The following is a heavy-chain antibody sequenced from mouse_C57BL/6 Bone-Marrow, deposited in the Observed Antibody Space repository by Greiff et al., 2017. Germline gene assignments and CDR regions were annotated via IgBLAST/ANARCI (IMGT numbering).Heavy chain of an antibody. CDR1: GYTFTSYD. D-gene: IGHD1-1*01. CDR2: IYPRDGST. V-gene: IGHV1-85*01. CDR3: ARDYGSSYWCFDV. Sequence: VKLQQSGPELVKPGASVKLSCKASGYTFTSYDINWVKQRPGQGLEWIGWIYPRDGSTKYNEKFKGKGTLTVDTSSSTVYLELHSLTSEDSAVYFCARDYGSSYWCFDVWGTGTTVTVSS. J-gene: IGHJ1*03.